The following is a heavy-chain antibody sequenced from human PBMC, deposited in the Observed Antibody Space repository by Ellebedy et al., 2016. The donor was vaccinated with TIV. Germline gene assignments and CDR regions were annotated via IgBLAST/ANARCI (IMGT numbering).Heavy chain of an antibody. Sequence: AASVKVSCKASGYTFISSAMHWVRQAPGQRLEWMGWINADNGNTKYSQKFQGRVTITRDTSASTAYMEVSSLKSEDTAVYYCARDHSRVVVAYYFDYWGQGTLVTVSS. CDR3: ARDHSRVVVAYYFDY. CDR1: GYTFISSA. V-gene: IGHV1-3*01. J-gene: IGHJ4*02. CDR2: INADNGNT. D-gene: IGHD2-15*01.